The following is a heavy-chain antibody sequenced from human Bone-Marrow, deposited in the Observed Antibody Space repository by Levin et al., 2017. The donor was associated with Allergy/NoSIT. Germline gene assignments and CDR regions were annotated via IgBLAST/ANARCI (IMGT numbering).Heavy chain of an antibody. CDR2: INQDGSEK. CDR1: GVTFSSYW. J-gene: IGHJ5*02. Sequence: GESLKISCAASGVTFSSYWMNWVRQAPGKGLEWLADINQDGSEKYYVDSVKGRFTISRDNSKNLLFLQMDSLSPEDTAVYYCAGGPTRVPTPLYGWFDPWGQGTLVTVSS. D-gene: IGHD4/OR15-4a*01. CDR3: AGGPTRVPTPLYGWFDP. V-gene: IGHV3-7*01.